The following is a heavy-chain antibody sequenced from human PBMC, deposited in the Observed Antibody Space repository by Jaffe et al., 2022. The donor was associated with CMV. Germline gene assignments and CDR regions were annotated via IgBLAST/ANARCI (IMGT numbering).Heavy chain of an antibody. V-gene: IGHV4-59*01. J-gene: IGHJ4*02. CDR2: IYYSGST. Sequence: QVQLQESGPGLVKPSETLSLTCTVSGGSISSYYWSWIRQPPGKGLEWIGYIYYSGSTNYNPSLKSRVTISVDTSKNQFSLKLTSVTAADTAVYYCARHPAGVDYWGQGTLVTVSS. CDR1: GGSISSYY. CDR3: ARHPAGVDY. D-gene: IGHD2-2*01.